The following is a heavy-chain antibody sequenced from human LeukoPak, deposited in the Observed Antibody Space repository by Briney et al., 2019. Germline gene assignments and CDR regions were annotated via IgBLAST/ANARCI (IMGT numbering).Heavy chain of an antibody. D-gene: IGHD3-10*01. CDR1: GGSISSSSYY. CDR3: ARHRGNYYGSGSYLPLFDY. CDR2: IYYSGST. J-gene: IGHJ4*02. Sequence: PSETLSLTCTVSGGSISSSSYYWGWIRQPPGKGLEWIGSIYYSGSTYYNPSLKSRVTISVDTSKNQFSLKLSSVTAADTAVYYCARHRGNYYGSGSYLPLFDYWGQGTLVTVSS. V-gene: IGHV4-39*01.